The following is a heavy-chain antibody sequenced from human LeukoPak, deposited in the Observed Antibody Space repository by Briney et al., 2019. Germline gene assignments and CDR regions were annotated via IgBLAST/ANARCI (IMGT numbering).Heavy chain of an antibody. CDR1: GGTFSSYA. V-gene: IGHV1-69*13. CDR2: IIPIFGTA. D-gene: IGHD5-18*01. J-gene: IGHJ4*02. Sequence: ASVKVSCKASGGTFSSYAISWVRQAPGQGLEWMGGIIPIFGTANYAQKFQGRVTITADESTSTAYMELSSLRSEDTAVYYCAREGGGTAMVPLFDYRGQGTLVTVSS. CDR3: AREGGGTAMVPLFDY.